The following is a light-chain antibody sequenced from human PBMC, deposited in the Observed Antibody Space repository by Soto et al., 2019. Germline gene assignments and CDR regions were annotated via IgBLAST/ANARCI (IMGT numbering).Light chain of an antibody. J-gene: IGLJ3*02. Sequence: QSALTQPPSASGSPGQSVTISCTGTSSDVGGYNYVSWYQQHPGKAPKLMSYEVSKRPSGVPDSFSGSKSGNTASLTVSGLQAEDEVDYYCSSYAGSNKWMFGGGTKLTVL. CDR3: SSYAGSNKWM. CDR2: EVS. V-gene: IGLV2-8*01. CDR1: SSDVGGYNY.